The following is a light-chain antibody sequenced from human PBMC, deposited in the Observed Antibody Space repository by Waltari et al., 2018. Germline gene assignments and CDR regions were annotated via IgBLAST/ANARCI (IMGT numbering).Light chain of an antibody. Sequence: DIVMTQSPDSLAVSLGERATINCKSSQTVLYSSNKKNYLAWYHPKPGPPPKLLIYWAATRQSGVPDRFSGSLQTEDVALYYCQQYYSSPYTFGQGTKLEIK. J-gene: IGKJ2*01. V-gene: IGKV4-1*01. CDR1: QTVLYSSNKKNY. CDR2: WAA. CDR3: QQYYSSPYT.